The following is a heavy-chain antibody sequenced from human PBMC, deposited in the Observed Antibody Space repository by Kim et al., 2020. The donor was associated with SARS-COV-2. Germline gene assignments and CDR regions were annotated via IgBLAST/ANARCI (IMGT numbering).Heavy chain of an antibody. J-gene: IGHJ2*01. Sequence: GGSLRLSCAASGFTFSSYAMHWVRQAPGKGLEWVAVISYDGSNKYYADSVKGRFTISRDNSKNTLYLQMNSLRAEDTAVYYCARDGDYYGSGSYGDWYFDLWGRGTLVTVSS. D-gene: IGHD3-10*01. CDR1: GFTFSSYA. CDR3: ARDGDYYGSGSYGDWYFDL. CDR2: ISYDGSNK. V-gene: IGHV3-30*04.